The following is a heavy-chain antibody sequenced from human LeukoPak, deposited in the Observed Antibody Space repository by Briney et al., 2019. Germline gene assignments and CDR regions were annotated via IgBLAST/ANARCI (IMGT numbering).Heavy chain of an antibody. D-gene: IGHD3-22*01. CDR1: GFTFSSYA. CDR3: ARDFSSSGYYGHFDY. V-gene: IGHV3-30-3*01. Sequence: GRSLRLSCAASGFTFSSYAMHWVRQAPGKGLEWVAVISYDGSNKYYADSVKGRFTISRDNSKNTLYLQMNSLRAEDTAVHYCARDFSSSGYYGHFDYWGQGTLVTVSS. CDR2: ISYDGSNK. J-gene: IGHJ4*02.